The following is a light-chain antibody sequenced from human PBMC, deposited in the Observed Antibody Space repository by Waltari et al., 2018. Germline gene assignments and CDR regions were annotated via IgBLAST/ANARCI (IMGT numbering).Light chain of an antibody. J-gene: IGLJ7*01. V-gene: IGLV1-51*02. CDR3: GTWDSRLSGAV. Sequence: QSVLTQPPSVSAAPGQRVPISCPGGSSNIGHNYVSWYRQFPGTAPKLLIYENTERPSGIPGRFAGAKSATSATLDSTGVQAGDEADYYCGTWDSRLSGAVFGGGTHLTVL. CDR2: ENT. CDR1: SSNIGHNY.